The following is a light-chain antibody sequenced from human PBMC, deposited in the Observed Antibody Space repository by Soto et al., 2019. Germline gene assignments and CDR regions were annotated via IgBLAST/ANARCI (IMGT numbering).Light chain of an antibody. CDR2: EGI. V-gene: IGLV2-23*01. CDR3: CSYAGSDKWV. CDR1: STDVGNYNL. J-gene: IGLJ3*02. Sequence: QSALTQPASVSGSPGQSITISCTGTSTDVGNYNLVSWFQQHPGKAPKLMIYEGIKRPSGVSARFSGSKSGNSASLTISGLQPDDEADYHCCSYAGSDKWVFGGGTKLTVL.